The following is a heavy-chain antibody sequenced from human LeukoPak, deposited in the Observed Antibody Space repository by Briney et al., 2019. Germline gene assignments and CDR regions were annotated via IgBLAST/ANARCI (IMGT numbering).Heavy chain of an antibody. J-gene: IGHJ4*02. Sequence: SETLSLTCAVYGGSFSGYYWSWIRQPPGKGLEWIGEINHSGSTNYNPSLKSRVTISVDTSKNQFSLKLSSVTAADTAVYYCARGGYRGYAHWGQGTLVTVSS. CDR1: GGSFSGYY. CDR3: ARGGYRGYAH. D-gene: IGHD5-12*01. V-gene: IGHV4-34*01. CDR2: INHSGST.